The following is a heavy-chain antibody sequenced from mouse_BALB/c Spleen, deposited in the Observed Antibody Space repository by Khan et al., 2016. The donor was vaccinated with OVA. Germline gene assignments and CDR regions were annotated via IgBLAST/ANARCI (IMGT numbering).Heavy chain of an antibody. V-gene: IGHV5-17*02. J-gene: IGHJ2*01. CDR3: TRSYFNGYSFDQ. CDR1: GFTFSSFG. D-gene: IGHD1-1*01. Sequence: DVQLVESGGDLVQPGGSRKLSCVASGFTFSSFGMHWIRQAPEKGLEWVAYISGDSHTIYYEDTVKGRFTISRDNPKNTLFLQMTCLRSEDMAMYYCTRSYFNGYSFDQWGQGTTLTVSS. CDR2: ISGDSHTI.